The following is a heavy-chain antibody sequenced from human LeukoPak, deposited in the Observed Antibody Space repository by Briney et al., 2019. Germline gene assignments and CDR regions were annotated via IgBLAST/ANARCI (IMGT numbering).Heavy chain of an antibody. V-gene: IGHV3-21*01. D-gene: IGHD3-3*01. CDR1: GFTFSSYS. CDR2: MSSGGRYI. CDR3: ARDRPTGASRLFVVQ. J-gene: IGHJ4*02. Sequence: GGSLRLSCAASGFTFSSYSMTLVRQAPGKGLEWVASMSSGGRYIYYADSVRGRFTISRDNAKNSLYLLMNSRRIEDTAVYYCARDRPTGASRLFVVQWGQGTLVTVSS.